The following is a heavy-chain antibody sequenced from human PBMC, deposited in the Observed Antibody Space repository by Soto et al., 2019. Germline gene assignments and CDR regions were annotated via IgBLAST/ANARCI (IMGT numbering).Heavy chain of an antibody. CDR3: ASSRITIFGVVTGRKNYYYYGMDV. CDR1: GYTFTSYD. Sequence: GASVKVSCKASGYTFTSYDINWVRQATGQGLEWMGWMNPNSGNTGYAQKFQGRVTMTRNTSISTAYMELSSLRSEDTAVYYCASSRITIFGVVTGRKNYYYYGMDVWGQGTTVTVSS. CDR2: MNPNSGNT. V-gene: IGHV1-8*01. D-gene: IGHD3-3*01. J-gene: IGHJ6*02.